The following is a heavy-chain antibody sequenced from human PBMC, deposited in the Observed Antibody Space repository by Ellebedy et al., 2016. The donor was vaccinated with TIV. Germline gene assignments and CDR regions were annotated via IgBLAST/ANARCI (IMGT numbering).Heavy chain of an antibody. V-gene: IGHV3-49*04. CDR2: IRSKAYGGTS. CDR1: GFTFVDHP. Sequence: PGGSLRLSCSTSGFTFVDHPMSWVRQGPGKGLEWVGLIRSKAYGGTSEYAASVQGRFIISRDDFKSTVYLQMNSLKVEDTGVYYCSSQAGLVPVDYWGQGTLVTVSS. D-gene: IGHD2-21*01. J-gene: IGHJ4*02. CDR3: SSQAGLVPVDY.